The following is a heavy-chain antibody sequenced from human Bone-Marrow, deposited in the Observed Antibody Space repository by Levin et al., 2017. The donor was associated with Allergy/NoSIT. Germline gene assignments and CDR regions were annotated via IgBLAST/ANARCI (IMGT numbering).Heavy chain of an antibody. V-gene: IGHV3-49*04. CDR1: GFTFGDYA. CDR3: TRVVLPTTTVTTIDY. CDR2: IRSKAYGGTT. Sequence: GGSLRLSCTASGFTFGDYAMSWVRQAPGKGLEWVGFIRSKAYGGTTEYAASVKGRFTISRDDSKSIAYLQMNSLKTEDTAVYYCTRVVLPTTTVTTIDYWGQGTLVTVSS. D-gene: IGHD4-17*01. J-gene: IGHJ4*02.